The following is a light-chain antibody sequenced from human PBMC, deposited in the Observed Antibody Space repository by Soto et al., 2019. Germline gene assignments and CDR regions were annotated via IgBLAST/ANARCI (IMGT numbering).Light chain of an antibody. V-gene: IGLV2-11*01. CDR2: DVS. CDR3: CSYAGNSLWV. Sequence: QSALTQPRSVSGSPGQSVTISCTGTSSNVGAYNYVSWYHQYPGKGPRLMIYDVSKWPSGVPDRFSGSKSGNTASLTISGLQAEDEADYYCCSYAGNSLWVFGGGTKLTVL. CDR1: SSNVGAYNY. J-gene: IGLJ3*02.